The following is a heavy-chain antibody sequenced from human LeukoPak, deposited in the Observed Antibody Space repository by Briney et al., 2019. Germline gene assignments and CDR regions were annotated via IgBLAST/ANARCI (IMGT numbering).Heavy chain of an antibody. CDR2: IYTSGST. Sequence: SDTLSLTCTVSGGSISSNYWSWIRQPAGKVLELIGRIYTSGSTNYSPSLKSRVTLSVDTSRNQFSLRLSSATAADTAVYYCARDGRGYASSWYFDLWGQGTLVTVSS. D-gene: IGHD6-13*01. V-gene: IGHV4-4*07. CDR3: ARDGRGYASSWYFDL. J-gene: IGHJ4*02. CDR1: GGSISSNY.